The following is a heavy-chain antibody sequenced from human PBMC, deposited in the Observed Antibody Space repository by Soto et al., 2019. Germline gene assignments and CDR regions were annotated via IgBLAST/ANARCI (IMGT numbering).Heavy chain of an antibody. J-gene: IGHJ4*02. V-gene: IGHV1-18*01. CDR1: GYTFSDYG. D-gene: IGHD3-3*01. Sequence: QVQLVQSGAEVAKPGASVKVSCKSSGYTFSDYGISWVRQAPGQGLEWMGWISAYNGDTNYAHKFQGRVTMTTDTSTSTAYLALRSLRSDDTAVYYCARTGRFLEWLSTFDYWGQGNLVTVSS. CDR3: ARTGRFLEWLSTFDY. CDR2: ISAYNGDT.